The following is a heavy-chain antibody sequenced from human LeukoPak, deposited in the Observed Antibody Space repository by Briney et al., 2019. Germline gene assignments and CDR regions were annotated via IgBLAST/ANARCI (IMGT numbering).Heavy chain of an antibody. Sequence: SETLSLTCSVSGASVSSDHWNWIRQSPGRGLEWIGYTHYRGDINYNPSLKSRLTMSVDASSNQVSLKLSSVTAADAAVYYCGRNLGSGSDHWGQGTLVTVSS. CDR3: GRNLGSGSDH. J-gene: IGHJ4*02. V-gene: IGHV4-59*02. D-gene: IGHD3-10*01. CDR2: THYRGDI. CDR1: GASVSSDH.